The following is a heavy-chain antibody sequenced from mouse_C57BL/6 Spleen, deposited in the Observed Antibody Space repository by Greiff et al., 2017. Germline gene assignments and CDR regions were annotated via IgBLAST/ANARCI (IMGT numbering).Heavy chain of an antibody. D-gene: IGHD2-1*01. CDR3: ARYIFYYGNYSYAMDY. J-gene: IGHJ4*01. CDR1: GFTFTDYY. V-gene: IGHV7-3*01. CDR2: IRNKANGYTT. Sequence: EVKVVESGGGLVQPGGSLSLSCAASGFTFTDYYMSWVRQPPGKALEWLGFIRNKANGYTTEYSASVKGRFTISRDNSQSILYLQMNALRAEDSATYYCARYIFYYGNYSYAMDYWGQGTSVTVSS.